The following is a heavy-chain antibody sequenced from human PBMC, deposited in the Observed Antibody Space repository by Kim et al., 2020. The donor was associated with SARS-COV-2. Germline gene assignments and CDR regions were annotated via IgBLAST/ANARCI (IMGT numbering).Heavy chain of an antibody. CDR2: VSYQFYT. J-gene: IGHJ1*01. Sequence: SETLSLTRSVSGQSITDTSSFWGWVRQAPGAGLEWIATVSYQFYTYYNPSLKSLVAVSVDMSTNQFSLRLHPLSASDAAVYFCARHARLLSTFDLGGQGTLVAFSS. CDR1: GQSITDTSSF. V-gene: IGHV4-39*01. D-gene: IGHD3-9*01. CDR3: ARHARLLSTFDL.